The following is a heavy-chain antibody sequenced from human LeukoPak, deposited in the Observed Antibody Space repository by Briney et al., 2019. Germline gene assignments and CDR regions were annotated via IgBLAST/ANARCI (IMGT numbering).Heavy chain of an antibody. CDR3: ARVPEEVANGGYSYYFDY. D-gene: IGHD5-12*01. CDR2: MEYDGSNI. Sequence: GRSLRLSCAASGFTFSTYGMHWVRQAPGKGLEWVAVMEYDGSNIHYTDSVKGRFTISRDNSKKTLYLQMSSLRAEDTAVYYCARVPEEVANGGYSYYFDYWGQGTLVTVSS. J-gene: IGHJ4*02. V-gene: IGHV3-30*03. CDR1: GFTFSTYG.